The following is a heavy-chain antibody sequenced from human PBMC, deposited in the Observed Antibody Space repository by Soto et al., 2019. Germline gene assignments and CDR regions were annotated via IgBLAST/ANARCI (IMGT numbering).Heavy chain of an antibody. Sequence: ASVKVSCKASGYTFTSYGISWVRQTPGQGLEWMGWISAYNANINYAQKLQGRVTMTTDTSTNTAYMELRSLRSDDTAVYFCARDRLGDTGDYWGQGTLVTVYS. V-gene: IGHV1-18*01. CDR3: ARDRLGDTGDY. CDR2: ISAYNANI. CDR1: GYTFTSYG. D-gene: IGHD1-26*01. J-gene: IGHJ4*02.